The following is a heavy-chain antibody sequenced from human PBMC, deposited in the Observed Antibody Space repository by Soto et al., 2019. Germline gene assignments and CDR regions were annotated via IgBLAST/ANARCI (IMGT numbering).Heavy chain of an antibody. Sequence: QVQLQESGPGLVKPSQTLSLTCTVSGGSISSGGYYWSWIRQHPGKGLEWIGYIYYSGSTYYNPSLKRRVTISLDPSNNQFSLKLRSVPAADTAVYYCARVRPRGRGDYAPNYYYYYGMDVWGQGTTVTVSS. CDR3: ARVRPRGRGDYAPNYYYYYGMDV. CDR1: GGSISSGGYY. V-gene: IGHV4-31*03. D-gene: IGHD4-17*01. J-gene: IGHJ6*02. CDR2: IYYSGST.